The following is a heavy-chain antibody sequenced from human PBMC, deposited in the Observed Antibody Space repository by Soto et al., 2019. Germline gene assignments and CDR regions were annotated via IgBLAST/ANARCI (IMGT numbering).Heavy chain of an antibody. CDR3: AKGFSDSVIDY. D-gene: IGHD3-10*01. CDR1: GFTFSTYG. J-gene: IGHJ4*02. CDR2: ISYDGSNK. V-gene: IGHV3-30*18. Sequence: QVQLVESGGGVVQPGRSLRLSCAASGFTFSTYGMHWVRQAPGKGLEWVAVISYDGSNKYYADSVKGRFTISRDNSKNTLYLQMSSLRAEDTAVYYCAKGFSDSVIDYGGQGPLVTVSS.